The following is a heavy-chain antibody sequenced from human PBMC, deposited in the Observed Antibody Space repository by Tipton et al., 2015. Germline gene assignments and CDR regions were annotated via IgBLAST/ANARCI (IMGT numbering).Heavy chain of an antibody. J-gene: IGHJ6*02. V-gene: IGHV5-51*01. CDR3: ARAGGNSGNYYYYGMDV. CDR2: IYPGDSHT. D-gene: IGHD4-23*01. Sequence: QLVQSGAEVKKPGESLKISCKGSGYSFSNYWIGWVRQMPGKGLEWMGIIYPGDSHTRYNPSFQGQVTISADKSISTAYLQWSSLKASDTAMYYCARAGGNSGNYYYYGMDVWGHGTTVTVSS. CDR1: GYSFSNYW.